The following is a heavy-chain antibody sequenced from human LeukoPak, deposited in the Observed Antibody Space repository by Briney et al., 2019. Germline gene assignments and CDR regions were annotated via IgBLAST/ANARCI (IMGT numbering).Heavy chain of an antibody. CDR3: ARALCGSPAVFDS. CDR1: TGSISGYY. D-gene: IGHD1-26*01. J-gene: IGHJ4*02. Sequence: SETLSLTCAVSTGSISGYYWSWIRQPPGKGLEWIGFRYYSGASNYNPSLRGRVTISVDRSKSQVSLKMTSVTAADTAVYYCARALCGSPAVFDSWGQATLVSVSP. V-gene: IGHV4-59*08. CDR2: RYYSGAS.